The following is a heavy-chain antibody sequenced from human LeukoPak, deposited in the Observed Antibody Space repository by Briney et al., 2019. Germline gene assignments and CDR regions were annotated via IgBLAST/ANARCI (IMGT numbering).Heavy chain of an antibody. V-gene: IGHV4-39*01. Sequence: SETLSLTCTVSGGSISSSSYYWGWIRQPPGKGLEWIGSIYYSGSTYYNPSLKSRVTISVDTSKNQFSLKLSSVTAADTAVYYCATQRRPIFGVVMGFDPWGQGTLVTVSS. CDR3: ATQRRPIFGVVMGFDP. J-gene: IGHJ5*02. CDR1: GGSISSSSYY. D-gene: IGHD3-3*01. CDR2: IYYSGST.